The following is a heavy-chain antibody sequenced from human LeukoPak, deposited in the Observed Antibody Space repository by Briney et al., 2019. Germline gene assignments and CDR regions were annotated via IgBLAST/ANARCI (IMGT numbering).Heavy chain of an antibody. CDR2: IYHSGST. Sequence: SETLSLTCTVSGYSISSGYYWGWIRQPPGKGLEWIGSIYHSGSTNYNPSLKSRVTMSLDTSKNQFSLKLSSVTAADTAVYYCARIYDFWSASIYYFDYWGQGTLVTVSS. V-gene: IGHV4-38-2*02. D-gene: IGHD3-3*01. CDR1: GYSISSGYY. CDR3: ARIYDFWSASIYYFDY. J-gene: IGHJ4*02.